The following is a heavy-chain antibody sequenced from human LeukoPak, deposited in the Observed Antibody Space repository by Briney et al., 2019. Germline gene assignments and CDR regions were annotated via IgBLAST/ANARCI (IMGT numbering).Heavy chain of an antibody. Sequence: GGSLRLSCAASGFTVSSNYMSWVRQAPGKGLEGVSVVYSGGNTYHADSVRGRFTISRDNSKNTLYLQMNSLSAEDTAVYYCARRLLTVTWGFHWYFDLWGRGTLVTVSS. J-gene: IGHJ2*01. D-gene: IGHD4-17*01. V-gene: IGHV3-66*01. CDR2: VYSGGNT. CDR3: ARRLLTVTWGFHWYFDL. CDR1: GFTVSSNY.